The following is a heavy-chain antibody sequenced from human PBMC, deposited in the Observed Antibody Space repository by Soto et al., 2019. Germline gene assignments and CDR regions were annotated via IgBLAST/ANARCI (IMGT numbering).Heavy chain of an antibody. D-gene: IGHD3-3*02. Sequence: QLQLQESGPGLVKPSETLSLTCTVSGGSISSSSYYWGWIRQPPGKGLEWIGSIYYSGSTYYNPSLKSRVTISVETSNTLFSLKLSSVTSAESAVYYCARQHFAHLSYYYGMDVWGQGTTVTGSS. CDR1: GGSISSSSYY. CDR2: IYYSGST. V-gene: IGHV4-39*01. CDR3: ARQHFAHLSYYYGMDV. J-gene: IGHJ6*02.